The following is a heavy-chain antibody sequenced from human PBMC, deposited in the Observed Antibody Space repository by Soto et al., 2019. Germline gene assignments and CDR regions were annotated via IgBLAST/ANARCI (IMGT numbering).Heavy chain of an antibody. V-gene: IGHV1-3*01. CDR3: ARDPLTSGSYPVVAVDV. CDR2: INAGNDNR. Sequence: QVQLVQSGAEVKKPGASVKVSCKASGYTFTTCAIQWVRQAPGQRLEWLGWINAGNDNRKYSQKFQGRVTLTRDTSASMAYMELSSLRSEVTAVYYCARDPLTSGSYPVVAVDVWGQGTMVTVSS. CDR1: GYTFTTCA. J-gene: IGHJ3*01. D-gene: IGHD6-19*01.